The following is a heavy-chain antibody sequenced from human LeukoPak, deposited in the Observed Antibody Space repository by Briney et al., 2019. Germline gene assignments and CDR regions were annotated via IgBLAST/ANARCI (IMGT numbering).Heavy chain of an antibody. J-gene: IGHJ4*02. D-gene: IGHD1-26*01. V-gene: IGHV3-48*03. CDR1: GFTFSSYE. Sequence: AGGSLRLSCAASGFTFSSYEMNSVRQAPGKGLEWVSYISNSGSSTYYADSVKGRVIISRGNAKNSLYLHMNSLRDEDTAVYYCGRERSGARSFDYWGQGTLVTVSS. CDR3: GRERSGARSFDY. CDR2: ISNSGSST.